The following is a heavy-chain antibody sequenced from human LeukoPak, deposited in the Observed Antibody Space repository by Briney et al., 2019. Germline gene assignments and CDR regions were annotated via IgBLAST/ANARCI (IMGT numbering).Heavy chain of an antibody. Sequence: GGSLRLSCAASGFTFSSHGMSWTRQAPGKGLEWVSSFSGSGGGTYYADSVKGRFTISRDNSKNTLYLQINSLRVEDTAVYYCAKYDGERFWHFDYWGQGTLVTVSS. V-gene: IGHV3-23*01. J-gene: IGHJ4*02. D-gene: IGHD3-16*01. CDR1: GFTFSSHG. CDR2: FSGSGGGT. CDR3: AKYDGERFWHFDY.